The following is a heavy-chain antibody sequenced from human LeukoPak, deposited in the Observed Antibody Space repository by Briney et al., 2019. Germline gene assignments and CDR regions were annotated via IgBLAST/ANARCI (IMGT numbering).Heavy chain of an antibody. CDR1: GGSISSYY. J-gene: IGHJ6*02. D-gene: IGHD1-26*01. CDR3: ARVSGSYSNYGMDV. Sequence: KPSETLSLTCTVSGGSISSYYWSWIRQPAGKGLEWIGRIYTSGSTNYNPSLKSRVSMSVDTSKNQFSLKLSSVTAADTAVYYCARVSGSYSNYGMDVWGQGTTVTVSS. V-gene: IGHV4-4*07. CDR2: IYTSGST.